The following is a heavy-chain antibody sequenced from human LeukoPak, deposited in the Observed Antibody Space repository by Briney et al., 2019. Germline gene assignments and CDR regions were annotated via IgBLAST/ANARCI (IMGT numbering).Heavy chain of an antibody. Sequence: GGSLRLSCAPSGFTLSSFAMSWVRQAPGKGLEWVSAINNTGGTTYYADSVKGRFTISRDNSKNALYLQMNSLRAEDTAVYYCAKTRNGYTTEYLHHWGQGTLVTVSS. CDR3: AKTRNGYTTEYLHH. D-gene: IGHD5-24*01. J-gene: IGHJ1*01. CDR2: INNTGGTT. CDR1: GFTLSSFA. V-gene: IGHV3-23*01.